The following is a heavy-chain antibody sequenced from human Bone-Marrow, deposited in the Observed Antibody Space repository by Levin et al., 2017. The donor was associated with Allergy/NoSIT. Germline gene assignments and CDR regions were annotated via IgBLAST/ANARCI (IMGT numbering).Heavy chain of an antibody. CDR1: GYTFTGYY. D-gene: IGHD3-10*01. CDR3: ARVVRFGCMDV. CDR2: INPNSGGT. V-gene: IGHV1-2*06. Sequence: GESLKISCKASGYTFTGYYMHWVRQAPGQGLEWMGRINPNSGGTNYAQKFQGRVTMTRDTSISTAYMELSRLRSDDTAVYYCARVVRFGCMDVWGKGTTVTVSS. J-gene: IGHJ6*03.